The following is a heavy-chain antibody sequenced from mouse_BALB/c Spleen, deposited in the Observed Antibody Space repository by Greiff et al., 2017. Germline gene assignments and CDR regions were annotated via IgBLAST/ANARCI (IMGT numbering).Heavy chain of an antibody. CDR1: GFNIKDTY. CDR3: ALYDRYDVYAMDY. Sequence: EVQLQQSGAELVKPGASVKLSCTASGFNIKDTYMHWVKQRPEQGLEWIGRIDPANGNTKYDPKFQGKATITADTSSNTAYLQLSSLTSEDTAVYYCALYDRYDVYAMDYWGQGTSVTVSS. V-gene: IGHV14-3*02. J-gene: IGHJ4*01. D-gene: IGHD2-14*01. CDR2: IDPANGNT.